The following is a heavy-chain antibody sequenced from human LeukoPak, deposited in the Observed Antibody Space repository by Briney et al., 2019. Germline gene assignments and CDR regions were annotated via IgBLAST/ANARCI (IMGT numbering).Heavy chain of an antibody. CDR3: ARLLRGGAENSFDY. CDR2: IYYSGST. D-gene: IGHD3-16*01. V-gene: IGHV4-39*01. J-gene: IGHJ4*02. CDR1: GGSISSSSYY. Sequence: SETLSLTCTVSGGSISSSSYYWGWIRQPPGKGLEWIGSIYYSGSTYYNPSPKSRVTISVDTSKNQFSLKLSSVTAADTAVYYCARLLRGGAENSFDYWGQGTLVTVSS.